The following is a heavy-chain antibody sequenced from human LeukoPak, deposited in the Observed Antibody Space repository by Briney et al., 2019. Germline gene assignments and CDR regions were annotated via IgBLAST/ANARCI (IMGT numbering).Heavy chain of an antibody. CDR3: AKEVRESAWFYFDH. CDR2: IRSTGEST. J-gene: IGHJ4*02. Sequence: PGGSLRLSCAASGFTLRTYAMSRVRQAPGKGLEWVSSIRSTGESTYYADSVKGRLTISRDNSRNTLYLQMNSLRAEDTAVYYCAKEVRESAWFYFDHWGQGTLATVSS. D-gene: IGHD3-10*01. CDR1: GFTLRTYA. V-gene: IGHV3-23*01.